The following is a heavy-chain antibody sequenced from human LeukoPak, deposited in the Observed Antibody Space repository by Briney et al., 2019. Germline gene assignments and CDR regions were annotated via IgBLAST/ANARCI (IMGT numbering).Heavy chain of an antibody. CDR2: INPSGGST. D-gene: IGHD3-22*01. Sequence: ASVKVSCKASGYTFTSYYMHWVRQAPGQGLEWMGIINPSGGSTSYAQKFQGRVTMTRDMSTSTVYMELSSLRSEDTAVYYCARVRAPVYYYDSSGYFPLDYWGQGTLVTVSS. CDR3: ARVRAPVYYYDSSGYFPLDY. J-gene: IGHJ4*02. CDR1: GYTFTSYY. V-gene: IGHV1-46*01.